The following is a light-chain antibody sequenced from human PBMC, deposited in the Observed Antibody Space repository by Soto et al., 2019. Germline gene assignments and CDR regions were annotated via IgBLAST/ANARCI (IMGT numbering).Light chain of an antibody. CDR2: AAS. V-gene: IGKV1D-12*01. CDR1: GGISSW. J-gene: IGKJ4*01. Sequence: DIQMTQSPSSVSASVGDRVTITCRASGGISSWLAWYQQTPGKAPKLLIYAASFLQRGVPSRFSGRGSGTYFTLTISSLQPEDFATYYCQQASTFPLTFGGGTKV. CDR3: QQASTFPLT.